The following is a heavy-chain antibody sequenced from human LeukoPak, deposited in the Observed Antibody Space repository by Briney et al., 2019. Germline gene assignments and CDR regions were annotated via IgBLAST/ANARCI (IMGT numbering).Heavy chain of an antibody. CDR1: GFTFDDYG. Sequence: GSLRLSCAASGFTFDDYGMSWVRQAPGKGLEWVSGINWNGGSTGYADSVKGRFTISRDNAKNSLYLQMNSLRAEDTALYYRARLQRTTVYYYYYMDVWGKGTTVTISS. CDR2: INWNGGST. CDR3: ARLQRTTVYYYYYMDV. V-gene: IGHV3-20*04. D-gene: IGHD4-17*01. J-gene: IGHJ6*03.